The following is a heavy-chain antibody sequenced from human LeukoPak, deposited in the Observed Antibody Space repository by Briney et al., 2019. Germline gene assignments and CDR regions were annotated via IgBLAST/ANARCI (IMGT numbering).Heavy chain of an antibody. Sequence: PGGSLRLSCATSGFIFNNYWMSRVRQAPGKGLEWVANIKRDGSDKYYVDSVKGRFTISRDNARNSVYLQMNSLRVEDTAVYYCARDSSPWMIDEWGQGTLLTVSS. CDR1: GFIFNNYW. V-gene: IGHV3-7*01. CDR2: IKRDGSDK. CDR3: ARDSSPWMIDE. D-gene: IGHD3-22*01. J-gene: IGHJ4*02.